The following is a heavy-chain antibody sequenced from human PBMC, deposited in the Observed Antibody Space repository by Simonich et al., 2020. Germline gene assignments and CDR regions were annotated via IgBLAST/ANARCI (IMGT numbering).Heavy chain of an antibody. CDR3: ARGLRVAAAGTAFQH. D-gene: IGHD6-13*01. Sequence: QVQLQQWGAGLLKPSETLSLTCAVYGGSFSGYYWSRIRQPPGKGLEWIGEINHSGRTNYTPSHQSRVTISVDTSKNQFSLKLSSVTAADTAVYYCARGLRVAAAGTAFQHWGQGTLVTVSS. V-gene: IGHV4-34*01. J-gene: IGHJ1*01. CDR2: INHSGRT. CDR1: GGSFSGYY.